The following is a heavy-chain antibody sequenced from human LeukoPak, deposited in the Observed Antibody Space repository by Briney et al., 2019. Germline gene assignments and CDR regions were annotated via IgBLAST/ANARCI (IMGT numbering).Heavy chain of an antibody. CDR1: GFTVSSNY. J-gene: IGHJ3*02. Sequence: GGSLRLSCAASGFTVSSNYMSWVRQAPGKGLEWVSVIYSGGSTYYADSVKGRFTISRDNSKNTLYLQMNSLRAEDTAVYYCARAYSGSYFVSAFDIWGQGTMVTVSS. CDR3: ARAYSGSYFVSAFDI. V-gene: IGHV3-53*05. D-gene: IGHD1-26*01. CDR2: IYSGGST.